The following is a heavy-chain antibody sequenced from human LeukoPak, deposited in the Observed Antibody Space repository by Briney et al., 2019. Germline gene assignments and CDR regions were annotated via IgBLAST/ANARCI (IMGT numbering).Heavy chain of an antibody. V-gene: IGHV5-51*01. D-gene: IGHD5-12*01. J-gene: IGHJ4*02. CDR2: IYPGDSDT. CDR3: ARHRRGYSGYVDY. CDR1: GYSFTSYW. Sequence: GESLKISCKGSGYSFTSYWIGWVRQMPGKGLEWMGIIYPGDSDTRYSPSFQGQVTMSADKSISTPYLQWSSLKASDTAMYYCARHRRGYSGYVDYWGQGTLVTVSS.